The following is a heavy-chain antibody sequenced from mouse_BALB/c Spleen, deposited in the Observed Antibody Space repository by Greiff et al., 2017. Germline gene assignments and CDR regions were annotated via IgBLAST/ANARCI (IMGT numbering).Heavy chain of an antibody. V-gene: IGHV14-4*02. J-gene: IGHJ2*01. CDR1: GFNIKDYY. CDR2: IDPENGDT. Sequence: EVKLMESGAELVRSGASVKLSCTASGFNIKDYYMHWVKQRPEQGLEWIGWIDPENGDTEYAPKFQGKATMTADTSSNTAYLQLSSLTSEDTAVYYCNPHYYGNDYWGQGTTLTVSS. CDR3: NPHYYGNDY. D-gene: IGHD1-1*01.